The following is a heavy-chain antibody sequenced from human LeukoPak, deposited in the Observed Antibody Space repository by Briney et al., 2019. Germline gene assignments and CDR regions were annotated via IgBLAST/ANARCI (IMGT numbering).Heavy chain of an antibody. V-gene: IGHV4-34*01. CDR1: GGSFSGYY. D-gene: IGHD5-18*01. CDR3: ARLQLAGDAFDI. CDR2: INHSGST. J-gene: IGHJ3*02. Sequence: PSETLSLTCAVYGGSFSGYYWSWIRQPPGKGLEWIGEINHSGSTNYNPSLKSRVTISVDTSKNQFSLKLSSVTAADTAVYYCARLQLAGDAFDIWGQGTMVTVSS.